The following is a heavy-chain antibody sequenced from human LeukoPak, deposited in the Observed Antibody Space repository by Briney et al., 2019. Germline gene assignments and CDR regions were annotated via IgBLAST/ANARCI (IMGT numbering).Heavy chain of an antibody. CDR3: ARLCRSPLVSRSYYFPGAYYFDY. V-gene: IGHV4-38-2*01. Sequence: SETLSLTCGVSGYSISSGYYWGWIRQPPGKGLEWIGSIYHTGSDYFNPSGSAYFNPSLKGRVSMSVNTSKNQFSLKLSSVTAADTAVYYCARLCRSPLVSRSYYFPGAYYFDYWGQGTLVTVSS. CDR2: IYHTGSDYFNPSGSA. CDR1: GYSISSGYY. D-gene: IGHD1-26*01. J-gene: IGHJ4*02.